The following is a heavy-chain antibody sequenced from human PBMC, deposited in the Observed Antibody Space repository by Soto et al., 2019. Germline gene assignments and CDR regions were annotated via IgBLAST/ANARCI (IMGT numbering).Heavy chain of an antibody. J-gene: IGHJ4*02. CDR1: GGSISSYY. CDR2: ISYTGSA. CDR3: ARHISSGTYYAGF. D-gene: IGHD3-10*01. Sequence: SETLSLTCTVSGGSISSYYWSWIRQPPGKGLEWIGYISYTGSANYNPSLKSRVSISLDTSKIQFSLKLTSVTAADTAVYYCARHISSGTYYAGFWGQGSLVTSPQ. V-gene: IGHV4-59*08.